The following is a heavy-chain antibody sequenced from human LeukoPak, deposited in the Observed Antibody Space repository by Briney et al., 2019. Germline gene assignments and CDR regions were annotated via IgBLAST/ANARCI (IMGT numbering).Heavy chain of an antibody. CDR2: ISGSGST. V-gene: IGHV3-23*01. Sequence: GGSLRLSCAASGFTFSSYAMSWVRQAPGKGLEWVSAISGSGSTYYADSVKGRFTISRDNSKNTLYLQMNSLRAEDTAVYYCAKDHLIVATTDLDYWGQGTLVTVSS. J-gene: IGHJ4*02. CDR1: GFTFSSYA. CDR3: AKDHLIVATTDLDY. D-gene: IGHD5-12*01.